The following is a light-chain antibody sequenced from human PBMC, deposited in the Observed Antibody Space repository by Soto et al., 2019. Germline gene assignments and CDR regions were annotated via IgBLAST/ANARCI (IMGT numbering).Light chain of an antibody. V-gene: IGLV1-40*01. CDR1: LSNIGAGYD. CDR3: QSYDSSLSGWV. J-gene: IGLJ3*02. Sequence: QSVLTQPPSVSGAPGQRVTISCTGSLSNIGAGYDVHWYQQLPGTAPKLLIYGNSNRPSGVPDRFSGSKSGTSASLAITGLQAEDGADYYCQSYDSSLSGWVFGGGTKLTVL. CDR2: GNS.